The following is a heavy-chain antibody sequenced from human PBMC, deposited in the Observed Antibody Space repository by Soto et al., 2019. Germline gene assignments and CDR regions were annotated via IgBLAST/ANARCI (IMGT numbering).Heavy chain of an antibody. CDR3: ARDVGPTVAAGFDY. CDR1: GFTFSSHS. J-gene: IGHJ4*02. CDR2: ISSSSTYI. D-gene: IGHD4-17*01. Sequence: LRLSCAASGFTFSSHSMNWVRQAPGQGLEWVSSISSSSTYIYYADSVKGRFTISRDNAKNSLYLQMNSLRAEDTALYYCARDVGPTVAAGFDYWGQGTLVTVSS. V-gene: IGHV3-21*01.